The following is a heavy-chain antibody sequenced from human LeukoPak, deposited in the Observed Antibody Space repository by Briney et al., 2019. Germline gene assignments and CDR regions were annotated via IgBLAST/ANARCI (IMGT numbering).Heavy chain of an antibody. J-gene: IGHJ4*02. CDR2: IYYSGTT. D-gene: IGHD2/OR15-2a*01. Sequence: SETLSLTCIVSGGSISSSSYNWGWIRQPPGKGLEWIGSIYYSGTTYYNPSLKSRLTISVDTSKNQFSLNLSSVTAADTAVYYCARHDRIIASPLVWGQAILVTVSS. CDR1: GGSISSSSYN. CDR3: ARHDRIIASPLV. V-gene: IGHV4-39*01.